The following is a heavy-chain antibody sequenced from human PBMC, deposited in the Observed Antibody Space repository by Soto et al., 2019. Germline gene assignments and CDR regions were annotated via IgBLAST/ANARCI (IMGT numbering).Heavy chain of an antibody. Sequence: SETLSLTCAVYGGSFSGYYWSWIRQPPGKGLEWIGEINHSGSTNYNPSLKSRVTISVDTSKNQFSLKLSSVTAADTAVYYCARGLNLWFGELFSRGWFDPWGQGTLVTVSS. CDR2: INHSGST. CDR3: ARGLNLWFGELFSRGWFDP. D-gene: IGHD3-10*01. CDR1: GGSFSGYY. V-gene: IGHV4-34*01. J-gene: IGHJ5*02.